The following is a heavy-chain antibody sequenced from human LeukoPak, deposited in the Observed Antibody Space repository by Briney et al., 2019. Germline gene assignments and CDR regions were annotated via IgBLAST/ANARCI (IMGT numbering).Heavy chain of an antibody. J-gene: IGHJ3*02. CDR3: ARGGSYLSAFDI. V-gene: IGHV3-53*01. Sequence: QIGGSLRLSCAASGFTVSSNYMSWVRQAPGKGLEWVSIIYSGGSTFYADSVKGRFTISRDNSKNTLYLQMNSLRAEDTAVYYCARGGSYLSAFDIWGQGTMVTVSS. CDR2: IYSGGST. D-gene: IGHD1-26*01. CDR1: GFTVSSNY.